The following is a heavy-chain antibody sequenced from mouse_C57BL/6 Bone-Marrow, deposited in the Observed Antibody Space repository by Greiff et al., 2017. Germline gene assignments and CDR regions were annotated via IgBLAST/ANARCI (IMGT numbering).Heavy chain of an antibody. J-gene: IGHJ4*01. V-gene: IGHV1-64*01. CDR1: GYTFTSYW. Sequence: QVQLQQPGAELVKPGASVKLSCKASGYTFTSYWMHWVKQRPGQGLEWIGMIHPNSGSTNYNEKFKSKATLTVDKSSSTAYMQLSSLTSEDSAVYYCATYYYYGSSSLAMDYWGQGTSVTVSS. CDR2: IHPNSGST. CDR3: ATYYYYGSSSLAMDY. D-gene: IGHD1-1*01.